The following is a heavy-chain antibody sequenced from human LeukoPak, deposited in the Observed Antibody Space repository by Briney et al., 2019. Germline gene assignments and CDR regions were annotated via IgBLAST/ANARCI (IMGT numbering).Heavy chain of an antibody. Sequence: SETLSLTCTVPGGSISSGSHYWSWIRQPAGKGLEWIGRIYTSGSTTYNPSLKSRVTISVDTSKNQFSLQLSSVTAADTAVYYCARAPSWYDIWDAFDIWGKGTMVTVSS. J-gene: IGHJ3*02. CDR3: ARAPSWYDIWDAFDI. V-gene: IGHV4-61*02. D-gene: IGHD3-9*01. CDR2: IYTSGST. CDR1: GGSISSGSHY.